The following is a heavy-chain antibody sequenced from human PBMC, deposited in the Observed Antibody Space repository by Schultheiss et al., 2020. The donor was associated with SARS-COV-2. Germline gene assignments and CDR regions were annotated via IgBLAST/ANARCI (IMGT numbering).Heavy chain of an antibody. CDR3: ARNGAARDSSGHYYGY. V-gene: IGHV1-2*02. D-gene: IGHD3-22*01. J-gene: IGHJ4*02. CDR1: GYTFTSYD. CDR2: MNPNSGGT. Sequence: ASVKVSCKASGYTFTSYDINWVRQATGQGLEWMGWMNPNSGGTNYAQKFQGRVTMTRDTSISTAYMELSRLRSDDTAVYYCARNGAARDSSGHYYGYWGQGTLVTVSS.